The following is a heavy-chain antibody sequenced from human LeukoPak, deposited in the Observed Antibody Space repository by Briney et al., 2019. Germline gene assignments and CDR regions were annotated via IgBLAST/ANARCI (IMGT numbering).Heavy chain of an antibody. CDR3: AREYSSSSDY. V-gene: IGHV3-7*03. J-gene: IGHJ4*02. Sequence: GGSLRLSCAASGFSFSSSWMAWVRQAPGQGLEWVANLKQDAYQTFYLESVKGRFTISRDNAKNSLYLYMNSLRVEDTAMYYCAREYSSSSDYWGQGTLVTVSP. CDR2: LKQDAYQT. D-gene: IGHD6-6*01. CDR1: GFSFSSSW.